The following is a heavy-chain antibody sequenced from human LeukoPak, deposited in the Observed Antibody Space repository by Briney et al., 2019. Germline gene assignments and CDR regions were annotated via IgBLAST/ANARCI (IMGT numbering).Heavy chain of an antibody. CDR2: ILNSGTTT. J-gene: IGHJ4*02. CDR3: TRDPPDY. CDR1: GFTFSSYE. V-gene: IGHV3-48*03. Sequence: GGSLRLSCAASGFTFSSYEMNWVRQAPGKGLEWVSYILNSGTTTYYADSVKGRFTISRDNAKNSLYLQMNSLRAEDTGVYYCTRDPPDYWGQGILVTVSS.